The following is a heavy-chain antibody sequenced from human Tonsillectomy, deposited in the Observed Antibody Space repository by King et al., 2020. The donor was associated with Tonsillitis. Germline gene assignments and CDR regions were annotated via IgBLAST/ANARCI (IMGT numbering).Heavy chain of an antibody. V-gene: IGHV4-30-4*07. Sequence: VQLQESGPGLVKPSQTLSLTCAVSGGSISSGGYSWSWIRQPPGKGLEWIGYLYYSGSTYYNPSLKSRVTISVDTSKNQFSLKLSSVTAADTAVYYCASDITGEGAFDIWGQGTMGTVSS. CDR2: LYYSGST. CDR1: GGSISSGGYS. J-gene: IGHJ3*02. D-gene: IGHD3-16*01. CDR3: ASDITGEGAFDI.